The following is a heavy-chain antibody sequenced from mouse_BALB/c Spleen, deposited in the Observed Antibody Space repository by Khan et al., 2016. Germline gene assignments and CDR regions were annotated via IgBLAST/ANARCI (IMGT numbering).Heavy chain of an antibody. CDR2: ITHSGET. Sequence: VQLQESGPGLVKPSQSLFLACSITGFPITSGYYWIWIRQSPGKPLEWMGYITHSGETFYNPSLQSTISITRETSKNQFFLQLNSVTTEDTAMYYCAGDSDGYWYFDVWGAGTTVTVSS. D-gene: IGHD2-3*01. CDR3: AGDSDGYWYFDV. V-gene: IGHV12-3*02. CDR1: GFPITSGYY. J-gene: IGHJ1*01.